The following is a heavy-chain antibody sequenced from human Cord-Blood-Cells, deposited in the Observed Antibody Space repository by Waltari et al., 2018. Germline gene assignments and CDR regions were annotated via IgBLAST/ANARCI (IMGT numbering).Heavy chain of an antibody. V-gene: IGHV4-4*02. CDR3: ARAGERVYVGAFDI. Sequence: QVQLQESGPGLVKPSGTLSITGAVSGGPNSSSNWWSRVRQPPGKGLEWIGEIYHSGSTNYNPSLKSRVTISVDKSKNQFSLKLSSVTAADTAVYYCARAGERVYVGAFDIWGQGTMVTVSS. CDR2: IYHSGST. J-gene: IGHJ3*02. D-gene: IGHD2-8*01. CDR1: GGPNSSSNW.